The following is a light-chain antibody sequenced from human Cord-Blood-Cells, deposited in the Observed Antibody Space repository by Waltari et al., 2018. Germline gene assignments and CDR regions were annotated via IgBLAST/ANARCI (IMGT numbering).Light chain of an antibody. CDR3: SSYTSSSTYV. J-gene: IGLJ1*01. CDR2: DVS. Sequence: QSALTQPASVSGSPGQSITICCTGTRSDVGGYNYVSWYQQHPGKAPKLMIYDVSNRPSGVSNRFSGSKSGNTASLTISGLQAEDEADYYCSSYTSSSTYVFGTGTKVTVL. V-gene: IGLV2-14*01. CDR1: RSDVGGYNY.